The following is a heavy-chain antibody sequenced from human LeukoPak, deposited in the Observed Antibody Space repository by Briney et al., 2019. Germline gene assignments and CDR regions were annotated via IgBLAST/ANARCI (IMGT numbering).Heavy chain of an antibody. CDR2: ISYDGSNK. V-gene: IGHV3-30-3*01. J-gene: IGHJ5*02. CDR1: GFTFSTYA. D-gene: IGHD6-19*01. CDR3: ARVYTFGSGWSNWFDP. Sequence: RRSLRLSCAASGFTFSTYAMHWVRQAPGKGLEWVAAISYDGSNKYHADSVKGRFTISRDNSKNTLYLQMNSLGAEDTAVYYCARVYTFGSGWSNWFDPWGQGTLVTVSS.